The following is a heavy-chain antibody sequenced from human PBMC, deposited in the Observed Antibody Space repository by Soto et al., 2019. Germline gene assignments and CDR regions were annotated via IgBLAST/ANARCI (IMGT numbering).Heavy chain of an antibody. Sequence: QITLKESGPTLVKPTQTLTLTCTFSGFSLSTSGVGVGWIRQPPGKALEWLALIYWDDDKRYSPSLKSRLTITKDTSKNQVVLTMTNMDPVDTATYYCAHTPDYGDYVGRVAFDYWGEGTLDTVSS. D-gene: IGHD4-17*01. CDR1: GFSLSTSGVG. CDR2: IYWDDDK. CDR3: AHTPDYGDYVGRVAFDY. J-gene: IGHJ4*02. V-gene: IGHV2-5*02.